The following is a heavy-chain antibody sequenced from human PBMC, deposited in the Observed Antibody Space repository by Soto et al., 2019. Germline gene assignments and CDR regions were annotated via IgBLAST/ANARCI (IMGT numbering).Heavy chain of an antibody. CDR1: GVTCSSYA. CDR3: ARDLWELLPFDY. J-gene: IGHJ4*02. D-gene: IGHD1-26*01. Sequence: GGSLRLSCGASGVTCSSYAMSWVRKAPGKGLEWVSYISSSSSTIYYADSVKGRSTISRDNAKNSLYLQMNSLRDEDTAVYYCARDLWELLPFDYWGQGTLVTVSS. CDR2: ISSSSSTI. V-gene: IGHV3-48*02.